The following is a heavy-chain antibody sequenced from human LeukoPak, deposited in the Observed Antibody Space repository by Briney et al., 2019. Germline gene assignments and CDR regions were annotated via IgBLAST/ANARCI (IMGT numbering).Heavy chain of an antibody. V-gene: IGHV1-18*01. J-gene: IGHJ6*03. Sequence: GASVKVSCKASGYTFTSYGISWVRQAPGQGLEWMGWISAYNGNTNYAQKLQGRVTMTTDTSTSTAYMELRSLRSDDTAVYYCARDWGNYYGSGSYYRYYYYYYMDVWGKGTTVTISS. CDR1: GYTFTSYG. CDR3: ARDWGNYYGSGSYYRYYYYYYMDV. D-gene: IGHD3-10*01. CDR2: ISAYNGNT.